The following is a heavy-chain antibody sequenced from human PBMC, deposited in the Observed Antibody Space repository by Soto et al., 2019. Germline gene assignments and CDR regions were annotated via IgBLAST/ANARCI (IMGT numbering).Heavy chain of an antibody. CDR1: GGSISSGGYY. Sequence: QVQLQESGPGLVKPSQTLSLTCTVSGGSISSGGYYWSWIRQHPGKGLEWIGHIYSSGSTYYNPSLKSRVTISVATSKNQFSLKLSSVTAADTAVYYCARDWCTNGVCRLDYWGQGNLVTVSS. J-gene: IGHJ4*02. D-gene: IGHD2-8*01. CDR2: IYSSGST. V-gene: IGHV4-31*03. CDR3: ARDWCTNGVCRLDY.